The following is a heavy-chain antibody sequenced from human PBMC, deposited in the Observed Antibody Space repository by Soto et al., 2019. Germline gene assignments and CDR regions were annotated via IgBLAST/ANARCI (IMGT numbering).Heavy chain of an antibody. Sequence: AGSLRLSCAASGFTFSSYAMSWVRQAPGKGLEWVSAISGSGGSTYYADSVKGRFTISRDNSKNTLYLQMNSLRAEDTAVYYCAKNLITMVRGVIPSPFDYWGQGTLVTVSS. V-gene: IGHV3-23*01. J-gene: IGHJ4*02. CDR2: ISGSGGST. CDR1: GFTFSSYA. CDR3: AKNLITMVRGVIPSPFDY. D-gene: IGHD3-10*01.